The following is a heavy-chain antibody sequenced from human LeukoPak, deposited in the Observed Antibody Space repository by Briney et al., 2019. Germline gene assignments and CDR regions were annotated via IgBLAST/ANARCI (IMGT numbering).Heavy chain of an antibody. CDR1: GGSISSYY. CDR3: ARATPLGATCYYFDY. J-gene: IGHJ4*02. D-gene: IGHD1-26*01. CDR2: IYTSGST. V-gene: IGHV4-4*07. Sequence: SETLSLTCTVSGGSISSYYWSWIRQPAGKGLEWIGRIYTSGSTNYNPSLKSRVTMSVDTSKNQFSLKLSSVTAADTAVYYCARATPLGATCYYFDYWGQGTLVTVSS.